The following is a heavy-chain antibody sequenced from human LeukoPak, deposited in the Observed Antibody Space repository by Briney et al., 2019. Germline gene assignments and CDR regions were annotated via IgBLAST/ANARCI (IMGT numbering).Heavy chain of an antibody. CDR2: INHSGST. CDR3: ARVGWELLGPFDH. CDR1: GVSFSGYY. D-gene: IGHD1-26*01. J-gene: IGHJ4*02. V-gene: IGHV4-34*01. Sequence: SETLSLTCAVYGVSFSGYYWSCIRHSPGRGREWLGEINHSGSTNYNPSLKSRVTISVDTSKNQFSLKLSSVTAADTAVYYCARVGWELLGPFDHWGQGALVSVSS.